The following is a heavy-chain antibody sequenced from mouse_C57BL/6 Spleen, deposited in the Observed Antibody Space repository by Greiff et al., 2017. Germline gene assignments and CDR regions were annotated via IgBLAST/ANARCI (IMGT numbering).Heavy chain of an antibody. V-gene: IGHV5-4*01. Sequence: EVHLVESGGGLVKPGGSLKLSCAASGFTFSSYAMSWVRQTPEKRLEWVATISDGGSYTYYPDNVKGRFTISRDNAKNNLYLQMSHLKSEDTAMYYCARDRGSTTVVVDFDYWGQGTTLTVSS. CDR1: GFTFSSYA. CDR3: ARDRGSTTVVVDFDY. D-gene: IGHD1-1*01. J-gene: IGHJ2*01. CDR2: ISDGGSYT.